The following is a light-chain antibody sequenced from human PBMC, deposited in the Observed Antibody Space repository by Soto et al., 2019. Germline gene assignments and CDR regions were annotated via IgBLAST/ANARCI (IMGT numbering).Light chain of an antibody. Sequence: DIQMTQSPSTLSASVGDRVTITCRASQSISSWLAWYQQKPGKAPKLLIYKASSLESGVTSRFRGSGSGTEFTLTISSLQPDDFATYYCQQYKSYFYTFGQGTKLEIK. V-gene: IGKV1-5*03. CDR3: QQYKSYFYT. CDR2: KAS. J-gene: IGKJ2*01. CDR1: QSISSW.